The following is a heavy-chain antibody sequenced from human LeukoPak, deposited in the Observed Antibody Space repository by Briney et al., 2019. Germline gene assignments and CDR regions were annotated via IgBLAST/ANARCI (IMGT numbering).Heavy chain of an antibody. V-gene: IGHV4-59*01. CDR1: GGSISSYF. CDR3: TRGLRVSPFDY. CDR2: IFYTGST. J-gene: IGHJ4*02. Sequence: PSETLSLTCTLSGGSISSYFWSWIRQPPGKGLELIGYIFYTGSTTYNPSLKNRVTISIETSKNQFSLNLSSVTAADTAVYYCTRGLRVSPFDYWGPGILVTVSS. D-gene: IGHD6-13*01.